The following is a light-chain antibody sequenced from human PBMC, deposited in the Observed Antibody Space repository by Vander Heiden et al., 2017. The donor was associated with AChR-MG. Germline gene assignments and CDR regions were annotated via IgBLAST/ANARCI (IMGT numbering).Light chain of an antibody. CDR2: KAS. CDR1: QSISRW. Sequence: DIQMTQSPSTLSSSMGDRVSITCRASQSISRWLAWYRQKPGKAPNLLIYKASSLESGVSSRFSGSGSGTEFTLTISSLQPDDFATYYCQQEDSYPLTFGGGTKVEIK. V-gene: IGKV1-5*03. J-gene: IGKJ4*01. CDR3: QQEDSYPLT.